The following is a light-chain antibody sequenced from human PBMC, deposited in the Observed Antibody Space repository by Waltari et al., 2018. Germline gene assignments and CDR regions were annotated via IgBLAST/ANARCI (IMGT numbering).Light chain of an antibody. CDR3: QSYDRSLTGSWV. V-gene: IGLV1-40*01. CDR2: GNT. J-gene: IGLJ3*02. Sequence: QSVLTQPPSVSGAPGQRVTISCTGSASNIGAGSDVHWYQQLPGTAPKLLIYGNTNRPSGVPDRFSGSKSGTSGSLAITGLQAEDEAYYYCQSYDRSLTGSWVFGGGTKLTVL. CDR1: ASNIGAGSD.